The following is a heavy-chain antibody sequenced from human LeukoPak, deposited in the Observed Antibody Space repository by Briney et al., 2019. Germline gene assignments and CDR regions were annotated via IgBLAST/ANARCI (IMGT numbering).Heavy chain of an antibody. CDR1: GFTFTSYS. Sequence: GSLRLSCAASGFTFTSYSMNWVRQAPGKGLEWIGSIYYSGSTYYNPSLKSRVTISVDTSKNQFSLKLSSVTAADTAVYYCARLISIYCFDYWGQGTLVTVSS. V-gene: IGHV4-39*07. J-gene: IGHJ4*02. CDR2: IYYSGST. D-gene: IGHD3-3*02. CDR3: ARLISIYCFDY.